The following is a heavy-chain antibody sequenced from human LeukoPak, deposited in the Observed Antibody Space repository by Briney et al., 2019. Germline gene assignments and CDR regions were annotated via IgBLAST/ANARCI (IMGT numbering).Heavy chain of an antibody. CDR3: ARDDYYDSSGYPKNYYYYGIDV. Sequence: GGSLRLSCAASGFTFSTNYMSWVRQAPGKGLEWVSVIYSGGSTYYADSVKGRFTISRDNSKNTLHLQMNSLRAEDTAVYYCARDDYYDSSGYPKNYYYYGIDVGGQGTTVTVSS. J-gene: IGHJ6*02. D-gene: IGHD3-22*01. CDR1: GFTFSTNY. CDR2: IYSGGST. V-gene: IGHV3-66*01.